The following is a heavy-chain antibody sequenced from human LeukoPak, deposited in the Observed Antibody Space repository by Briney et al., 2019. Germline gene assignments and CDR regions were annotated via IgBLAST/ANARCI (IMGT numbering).Heavy chain of an antibody. V-gene: IGHV3-9*01. Sequence: PGRSLRLSCAASGFTFDDYAMHWVRQAPGKGLEWVSGISWNSGSIGYADSVKGRFTISRDNAKNTLYLQMNSLRAEDTAVYYCATASDYSDSSGYYPLPYWGQGTLVTVSS. CDR2: ISWNSGSI. CDR1: GFTFDDYA. CDR3: ATASDYSDSSGYYPLPY. J-gene: IGHJ4*02. D-gene: IGHD3-22*01.